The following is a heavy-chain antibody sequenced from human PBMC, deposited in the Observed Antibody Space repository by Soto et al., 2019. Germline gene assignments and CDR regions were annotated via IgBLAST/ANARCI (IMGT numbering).Heavy chain of an antibody. J-gene: IGHJ5*02. D-gene: IGHD3-10*01. Sequence: QVQLQESGPGLVKPSQTLSLTCTVSGGSISSGAYYWSWIHQHPGKGLEWIGYIYYSGSTYYNPSLKSRVTISVDTSKNQFSLKLSSVSAADTAVYYCARGGPGFGELRWFDPWGQGTLVTVSS. V-gene: IGHV4-31*03. CDR3: ARGGPGFGELRWFDP. CDR2: IYYSGST. CDR1: GGSISSGAYY.